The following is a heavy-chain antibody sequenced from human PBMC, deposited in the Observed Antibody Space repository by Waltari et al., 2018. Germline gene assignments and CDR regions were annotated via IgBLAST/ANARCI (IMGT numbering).Heavy chain of an antibody. D-gene: IGHD3-10*01. CDR1: GFSLSTSGMC. V-gene: IGHV2-70*01. CDR2: IDWDDDK. J-gene: IGHJ3*02. CDR3: ARSRMVRGVPGAFGI. Sequence: QVTLRESGPALVKPTQTLTLTCTFSGFSLSTSGMCVSWIRQPPGKALEWLALIDWDDDKYYSTSLKTRLTISKDTSKNQVVLTMTNMDPVDTATYYCARSRMVRGVPGAFGIWGQGTMVTVSS.